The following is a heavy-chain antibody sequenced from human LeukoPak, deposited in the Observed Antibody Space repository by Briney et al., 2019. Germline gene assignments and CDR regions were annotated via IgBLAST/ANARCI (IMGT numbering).Heavy chain of an antibody. V-gene: IGHV1-46*01. CDR3: ARDAEGGSSWYDY. CDR2: INPSGRST. Sequence: ASVTVSCKASGYRITDYYVHWVRQAPGQGLEWMGIINPSGRSTTNAQKSQGRVTMTRDTSTNTIYMELSGLRSDDTAVYYCARDAEGGSSWYDYWGQGTLVTVSS. D-gene: IGHD6-13*01. CDR1: GYRITDYY. J-gene: IGHJ4*02.